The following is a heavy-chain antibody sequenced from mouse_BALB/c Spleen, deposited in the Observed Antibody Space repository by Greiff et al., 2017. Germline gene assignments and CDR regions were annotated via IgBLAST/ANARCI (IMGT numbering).Heavy chain of an antibody. Sequence: QVQLQQPGAELVKPGASVKLSCKASGYTFTSYWMHWVKQRPGQGLEWIGEIDPSDSYTNYNQKFKGKATLTVDKSSSTAYMQLSSLTSEDSAVYYCAREGVGDYWGQGTSVTVSS. J-gene: IGHJ4*01. D-gene: IGHD1-1*02. CDR2: IDPSDSYT. CDR3: AREGVGDY. CDR1: GYTFTSYW. V-gene: IGHV1-69*02.